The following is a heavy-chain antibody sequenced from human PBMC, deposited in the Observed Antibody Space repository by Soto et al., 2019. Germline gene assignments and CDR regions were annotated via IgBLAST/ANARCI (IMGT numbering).Heavy chain of an antibody. CDR1: GYSFPNYW. Sequence: GASLKISCKGSGYSFPNYWIGWVCQMPGKGLEWMGIIYPDDSDTRYSPSFQGQVTISADKSINTAYLQWSSLTASDTAMYYCAIGGDWYFFDIWAQGTMVTVSS. CDR2: IYPDDSDT. J-gene: IGHJ3*02. CDR3: AIGGDWYFFDI. D-gene: IGHD2-21*02. V-gene: IGHV5-51*01.